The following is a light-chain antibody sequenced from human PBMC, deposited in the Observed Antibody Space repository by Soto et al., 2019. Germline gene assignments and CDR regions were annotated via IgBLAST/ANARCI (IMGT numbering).Light chain of an antibody. Sequence: DIQMTQSPSTLSASVGDRVTITCRASQSIKNWLAWYQQKPGKAPKLLISKASNLKSGVPSRFSGTGSGTDFTLTISSLQPDDFASYYCQQYDSYPFTFGGGTKVEI. CDR2: KAS. V-gene: IGKV1-5*03. CDR1: QSIKNW. CDR3: QQYDSYPFT. J-gene: IGKJ4*01.